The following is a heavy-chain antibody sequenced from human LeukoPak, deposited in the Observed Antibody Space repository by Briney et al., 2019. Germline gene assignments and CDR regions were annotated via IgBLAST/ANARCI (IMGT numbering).Heavy chain of an antibody. CDR3: AKDATGTYSGMDY. CDR1: GFTFSNYV. D-gene: IGHD1-1*01. CDR2: ISSDGSDK. V-gene: IGHV3-30*04. J-gene: IGHJ4*02. Sequence: GGSLRLPCVASGFTFSNYVLHWVRQAPGKGLEWVAIISSDGSDKHYADSVKGRFTISRDNSKNTLYLQMNSLRTEDTALYYCAKDATGTYSGMDYWGQGTLVSVSS.